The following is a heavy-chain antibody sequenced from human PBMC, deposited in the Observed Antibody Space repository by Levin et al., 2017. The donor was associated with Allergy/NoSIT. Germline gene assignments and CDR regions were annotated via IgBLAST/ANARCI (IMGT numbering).Heavy chain of an antibody. CDR1: GYTFTSYG. J-gene: IGHJ4*02. Sequence: GESLKISCKASGYTFTSYGISWVRQAPGQGLEWMGWISAYNGNTNYAQKLQGRVTMTTDTSTRTAYMELRSLRSDDTAVYYCARVGHYGDYFDYWGQGTLVTDSS. D-gene: IGHD4-17*01. CDR3: ARVGHYGDYFDY. CDR2: ISAYNGNT. V-gene: IGHV1-18*01.